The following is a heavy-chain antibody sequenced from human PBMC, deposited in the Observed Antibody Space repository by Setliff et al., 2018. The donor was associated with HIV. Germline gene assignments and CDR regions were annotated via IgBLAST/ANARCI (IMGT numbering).Heavy chain of an antibody. J-gene: IGHJ4*02. V-gene: IGHV4-39*07. CDR1: GGSISSSSYY. Sequence: SETLSLTCTVSGGSISSSSYYWGWIRQPPGRGLEWIGNIYHSGSTCYNPSLKSRVTISIDTSKNQFSLKLISVTAADTAMYYCARLDYGSGSYPYLFDYWGQGALVTSPQ. D-gene: IGHD3-10*01. CDR2: IYHSGST. CDR3: ARLDYGSGSYPYLFDY.